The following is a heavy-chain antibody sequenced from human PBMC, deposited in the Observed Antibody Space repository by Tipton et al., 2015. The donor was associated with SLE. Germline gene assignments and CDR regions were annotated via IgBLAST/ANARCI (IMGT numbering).Heavy chain of an antibody. V-gene: IGHV3-33*06. J-gene: IGHJ4*02. CDR1: GFTFSLYG. CDR2: IWFDGTNE. CDR3: AKGGTGKFDY. D-gene: IGHD7-27*01. Sequence: SLRLSCTASGFTFSLYGMHWVRQAPGKGLEWVAVIWFDGTNEYYADSVKGRSTISRDNSKDTVYLQMNSLRAEDTAVYYCAKGGTGKFDYWGQGTLVTVSS.